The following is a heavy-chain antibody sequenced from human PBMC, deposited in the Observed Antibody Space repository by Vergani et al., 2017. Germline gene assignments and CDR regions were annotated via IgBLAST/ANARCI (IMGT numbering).Heavy chain of an antibody. D-gene: IGHD3-22*01. CDR1: GYSFTSYW. J-gene: IGHJ5*02. CDR2: IDPSDSYT. CDR3: ARVGWSYYDSSGYYYAPGGWFDP. V-gene: IGHV5-10-1*03. Sequence: VQLLQSGAEVKKPGESLRISCKGYGYSFTSYWISCVRQMPGKGLEWMGRIDPSDSYTNYSPSFQGHVTISADKSISTAYLQWSSLKASDTAMYYCARVGWSYYDSSGYYYAPGGWFDPWGQGTLVTVSS.